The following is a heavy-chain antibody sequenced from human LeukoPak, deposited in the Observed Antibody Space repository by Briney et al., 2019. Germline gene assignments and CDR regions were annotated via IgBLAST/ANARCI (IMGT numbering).Heavy chain of an antibody. CDR3: VNMRGGAVAGTRSDY. Sequence: GGSLRLSCAASGFTFSSYWMSWVRQAPGKGLVWVSRINSDGSSTSYADSVKGRFTISRDNAKNTLYLQMNSLRADDTAVYYCVNMRGGAVAGTRSDYWGQGTLVTVSS. CDR1: GFTFSSYW. D-gene: IGHD6-19*01. J-gene: IGHJ4*02. V-gene: IGHV3-74*01. CDR2: INSDGSST.